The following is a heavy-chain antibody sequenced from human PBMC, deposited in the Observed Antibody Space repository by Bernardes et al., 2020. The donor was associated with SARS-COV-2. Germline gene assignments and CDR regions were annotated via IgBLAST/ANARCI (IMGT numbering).Heavy chain of an antibody. J-gene: IGHJ3*02. D-gene: IGHD3-9*01. V-gene: IGHV3-21*01. CDR3: ARDPATYYDILTGYRANGDALDI. CDR2: ISSSSSYI. CDR1: GFTFSSYS. Sequence: GGSLRLSCAASGFTFSSYSMNWVRQAPGKGLEWVSSISSSSSYIYYADSVKGRFTISRDNAKNSLYLQMNSLRAEDTAVYYCARDPATYYDILTGYRANGDALDIWGQGTMVTVSS.